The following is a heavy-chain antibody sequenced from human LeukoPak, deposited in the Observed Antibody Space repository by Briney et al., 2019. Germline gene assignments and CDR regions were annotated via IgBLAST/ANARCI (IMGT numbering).Heavy chain of an antibody. Sequence: GRSLRLSCAASGFTFSSYAMSWVRQAPGKGLEWVSAISGSGGSTYYADSVKGRFTISRDNSKNTLYLQMNSLRAEDTAVYYCAKDPGPITIFGVVPFDPWGQGTLVTVSS. CDR3: AKDPGPITIFGVVPFDP. CDR2: ISGSGGST. D-gene: IGHD3-3*01. CDR1: GFTFSSYA. V-gene: IGHV3-23*01. J-gene: IGHJ5*02.